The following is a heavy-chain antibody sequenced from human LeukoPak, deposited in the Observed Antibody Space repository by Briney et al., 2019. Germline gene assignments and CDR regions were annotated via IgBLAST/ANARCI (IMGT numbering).Heavy chain of an antibody. D-gene: IGHD3-10*01. CDR3: ARGSRGSGGNYFVD. CDR1: GFRFSDDQ. J-gene: IGHJ4*01. CDR2: ISYDGANE. V-gene: IGHV3-30*10. Sequence: GGSLRLSCAASGFRFSDDQMHWVRQAPGKGLQWVALISYDGANEAYTDSVKGRFTISRDNSKNMVYLQMSSLRFEDTAVYYCARGSRGSGGNYFVDWGHGALVTVSS.